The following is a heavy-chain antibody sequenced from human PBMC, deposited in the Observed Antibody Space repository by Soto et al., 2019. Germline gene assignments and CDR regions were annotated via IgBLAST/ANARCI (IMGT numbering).Heavy chain of an antibody. Sequence: PGGSLRLSCAASGFTFSSYAMHWVRQAPGKGLEWVAVISYDGSNKYYADSVKGRFTISRDNSKNTLYLQMNSLRAEDTAVYYCARARVSVVDLPYYYYYGMDGWGQVTTVTVAS. V-gene: IGHV3-30-3*01. J-gene: IGHJ6*02. CDR2: ISYDGSNK. CDR1: GFTFSSYA. D-gene: IGHD2-2*01. CDR3: ARARVSVVDLPYYYYYGMDG.